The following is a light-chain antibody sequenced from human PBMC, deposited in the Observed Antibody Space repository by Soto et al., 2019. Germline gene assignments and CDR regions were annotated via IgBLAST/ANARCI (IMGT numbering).Light chain of an antibody. CDR1: SSDGGAYNY. V-gene: IGLV2-14*01. CDR2: EAN. J-gene: IGLJ1*01. Sequence: QSARSRPASGSGSPGQAVTISCTGASSDGGAYNYFSWYQQHPGKAPNLIILEANNRPSGVSNRFSGSKSDNTASLTISGLHADHEADHHSSSYSHSTTLHVFGRGTK. CDR3: SSYSHSTTLHV.